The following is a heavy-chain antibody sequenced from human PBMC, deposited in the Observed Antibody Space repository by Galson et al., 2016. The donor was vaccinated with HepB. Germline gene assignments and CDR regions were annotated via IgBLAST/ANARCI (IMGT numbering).Heavy chain of an antibody. V-gene: IGHV4-4*07. CDR1: GGSINSYY. CDR3: ARDMESSIWPGWFDP. CDR2: IYSSGHT. D-gene: IGHD6-13*01. Sequence: SETLSLTCTVSGGSINSYYWSWIRQSVGKGLEWIGRIYSSGHTNYHPSLKSRATMSVDRSKKQVSLEVSSVTAADTAVYYCARDMESSIWPGWFDPWGQGILVTVSS. J-gene: IGHJ5*02.